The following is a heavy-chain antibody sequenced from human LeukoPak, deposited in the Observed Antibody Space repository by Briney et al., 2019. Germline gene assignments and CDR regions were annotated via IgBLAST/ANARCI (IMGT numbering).Heavy chain of an antibody. J-gene: IGHJ5*02. V-gene: IGHV4-59*01. CDR1: GGSISSYY. CDR2: IYYSGST. Sequence: SETLSLTCTVSGGSISSYYWSWIRQPPGKGLEWIGYIYYSGSTNYNPSLESRVTISVDTSKNQFSLKLSSVTAADTAVYYCAGQVVMAGDWFDPWGQGTLVTVSS. CDR3: AGQVVMAGDWFDP. D-gene: IGHD4-23*01.